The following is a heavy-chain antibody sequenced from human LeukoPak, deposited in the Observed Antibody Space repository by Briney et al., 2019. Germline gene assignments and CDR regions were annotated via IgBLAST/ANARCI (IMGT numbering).Heavy chain of an antibody. Sequence: ASVKVSCKASGYTFTSYYMHWVRQAPGQGLEWMGIINPSGGSTSYAQKFQGRVTMTRDTSTSTVYMELSSLRSEDTAVYYCARDPHYYYGSGSYYKNWFDPWGQGTLVTVSS. CDR3: ARDPHYYYGSGSYYKNWFDP. CDR2: INPSGGST. D-gene: IGHD3-10*01. V-gene: IGHV1-46*01. CDR1: GYTFTSYY. J-gene: IGHJ5*02.